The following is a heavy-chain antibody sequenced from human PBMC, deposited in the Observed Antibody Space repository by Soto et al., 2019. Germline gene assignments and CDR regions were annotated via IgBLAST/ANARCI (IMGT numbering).Heavy chain of an antibody. CDR1: GGSISSSNW. D-gene: IGHD3-10*01. CDR2: IYHSGST. J-gene: IGHJ3*02. Sequence: SETLSLTCTVSGGSISSSNWWSWVRQPPGKGLEWIGEIYHSGSTNYNPSLKSRVTISVDKSKNQFSLKLSSVTAADTAVYYCARGVYYGSGSTEAFDIWGQGTMVTV. V-gene: IGHV4-4*02. CDR3: ARGVYYGSGSTEAFDI.